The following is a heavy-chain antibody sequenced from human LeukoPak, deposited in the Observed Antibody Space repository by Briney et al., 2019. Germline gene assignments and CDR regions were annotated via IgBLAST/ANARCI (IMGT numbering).Heavy chain of an antibody. Sequence: GTSLRLSCAASGFTFSSYEMNWVRQAPGKGLEWVSYISSSAGTTYYADSVKGRFTISRDNAKNSLYLQMNSLRAEDTAVYFCARQQQQLWYDWGQGTLVTVSS. V-gene: IGHV3-48*03. CDR3: ARQQQQLWYD. J-gene: IGHJ4*02. CDR1: GFTFSSYE. D-gene: IGHD5-18*01. CDR2: ISSSAGTT.